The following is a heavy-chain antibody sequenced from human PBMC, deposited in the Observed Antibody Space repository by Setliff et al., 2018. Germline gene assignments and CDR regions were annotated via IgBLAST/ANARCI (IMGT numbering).Heavy chain of an antibody. D-gene: IGHD3-22*01. CDR2: IWYDGTNK. J-gene: IGHJ6*03. Sequence: GGSLRLSCAASGFTFSSYGMHWVRQAPGKGLEWVAVIWYDGTNKFYADSVKGRFTISRDISKDTLYLQMNSLRAEDTAVYYCARLALTGYDSSGYYYALEYYYYMDVWGKGTTVTVSS. CDR3: ARLALTGYDSSGYYYALEYYYYMDV. CDR1: GFTFSSYG. V-gene: IGHV3-33*01.